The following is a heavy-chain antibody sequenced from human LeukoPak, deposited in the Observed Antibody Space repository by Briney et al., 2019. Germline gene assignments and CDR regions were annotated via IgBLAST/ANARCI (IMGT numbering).Heavy chain of an antibody. Sequence: GGSLRLSCAASGFTFSSYGMHWVRQAPGKGLEWVTVISYDGSNKYYADSVKGRFTISRDNSKNTLYLQMSSLRAEDTAVYYCAKDLVALVDYWGQGTLVTVSS. D-gene: IGHD3-9*01. CDR2: ISYDGSNK. CDR1: GFTFSSYG. J-gene: IGHJ4*02. CDR3: AKDLVALVDY. V-gene: IGHV3-30*18.